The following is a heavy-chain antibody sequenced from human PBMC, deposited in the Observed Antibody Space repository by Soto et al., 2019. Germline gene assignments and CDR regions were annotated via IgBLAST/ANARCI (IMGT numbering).Heavy chain of an antibody. D-gene: IGHD5-12*01. CDR1: GFSVSTNY. V-gene: IGHV3-66*01. J-gene: IGHJ4*02. CDR2: LFDSGNT. Sequence: PGGSLRLSCAASGFSVSTNYMSWVRQAPDKGLEWVSILFDSGNTYYADSVKGRFTISRDNSKNTLFLQMNSLRAEDTAVYYCAKGAGNKATIWDRVPFDYWGQGTLVTVSS. CDR3: AKGAGNKATIWDRVPFDY.